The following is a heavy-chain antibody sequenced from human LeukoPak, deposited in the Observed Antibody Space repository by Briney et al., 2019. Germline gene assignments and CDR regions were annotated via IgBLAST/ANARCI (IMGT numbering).Heavy chain of an antibody. Sequence: SGGSLRLSCAASGFTFSDHYMDWVRQAPGKGLEWVGRTRNKANSYTTEYAASVKGRFTISGDDSKNSLYLQMNSLKTEDTAVYYCASSGSWLFPNSFDYWGQGTLVTVSS. CDR1: GFTFSDHY. D-gene: IGHD3-9*01. CDR3: ASSGSWLFPNSFDY. V-gene: IGHV3-72*01. CDR2: TRNKANSYTT. J-gene: IGHJ4*02.